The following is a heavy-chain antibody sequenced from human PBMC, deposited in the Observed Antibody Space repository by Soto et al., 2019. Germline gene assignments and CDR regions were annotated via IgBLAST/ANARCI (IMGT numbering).Heavy chain of an antibody. Sequence: PGGSLRLSCAASGFTVSSNYMSWVRQAPGKGLEWVSVIYSGGSTYYADSVKGRFTISRDNSKNTLYLQMNSLRAEDTAVYYCARDGGYCSGGSCYNWYFDLWGRATLVTVSS. D-gene: IGHD2-15*01. CDR3: ARDGGYCSGGSCYNWYFDL. V-gene: IGHV3-66*01. CDR1: GFTVSSNY. J-gene: IGHJ2*01. CDR2: IYSGGST.